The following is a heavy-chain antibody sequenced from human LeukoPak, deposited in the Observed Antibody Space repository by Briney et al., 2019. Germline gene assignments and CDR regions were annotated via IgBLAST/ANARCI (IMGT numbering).Heavy chain of an antibody. J-gene: IGHJ4*02. Sequence: SVKVSCKASGGTFSSYAISWVRQAPGHGLEWMGGIIPIFGTANYAQKFQGRVTITADESTSAAYMELSSLRSEDTAVYYCARTRGYGSGSYSLYYFDYWGQGTLVTVSS. CDR3: ARTRGYGSGSYSLYYFDY. CDR1: GGTFSSYA. CDR2: IIPIFGTA. V-gene: IGHV1-69*01. D-gene: IGHD3-10*01.